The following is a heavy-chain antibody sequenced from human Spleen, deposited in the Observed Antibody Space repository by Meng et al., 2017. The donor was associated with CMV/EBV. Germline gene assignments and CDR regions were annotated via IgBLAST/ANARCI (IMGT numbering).Heavy chain of an antibody. J-gene: IGHJ4*02. CDR1: GYIFTDYV. V-gene: IGHV1-3*01. D-gene: IGHD3-9*01. Sequence: CEASGYIFTDYVIHWVRQAPGQRLEWMGWINAGNGATKYSQKFQSRVTITKDTSASNMELSSLRSEDTAVYYCARDSILTGQRKLDFWGQGTLVTVSS. CDR3: ARDSILTGQRKLDF. CDR2: INAGNGAT.